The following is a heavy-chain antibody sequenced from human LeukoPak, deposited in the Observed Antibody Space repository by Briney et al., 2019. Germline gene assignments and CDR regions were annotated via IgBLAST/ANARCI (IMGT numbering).Heavy chain of an antibody. CDR1: GFTFSSYA. Sequence: GGSLRLSCAASGFTFSSYAMSWVRQAPGKGLEWVSAITGGGGSTYYADSVKGRFTISRDNSKNTLYLQMNSLRAEDTAVYYCAKGISSSWQTFDYWGQGTLVTVSS. CDR2: ITGGGGST. CDR3: AKGISSSWQTFDY. D-gene: IGHD6-13*01. J-gene: IGHJ4*02. V-gene: IGHV3-23*01.